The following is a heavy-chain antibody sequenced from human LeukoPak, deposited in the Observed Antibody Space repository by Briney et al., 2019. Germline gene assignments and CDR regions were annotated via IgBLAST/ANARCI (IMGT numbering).Heavy chain of an antibody. CDR3: ARESEYQLGHDY. V-gene: IGHV1-24*01. D-gene: IGHD2-2*01. Sequence: ASVKVSCKVSGYTLTELSMHWVRQAPGKGLEWMGGFDPEDGETIYAQKFQGRVTITADESTSTAYMELSSLRSEDTAVYYCARESEYQLGHDYWGQGTLVTVSS. CDR2: FDPEDGET. CDR1: GYTLTELS. J-gene: IGHJ4*02.